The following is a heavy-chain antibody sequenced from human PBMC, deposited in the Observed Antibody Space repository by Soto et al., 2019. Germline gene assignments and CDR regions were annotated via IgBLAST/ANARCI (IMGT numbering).Heavy chain of an antibody. D-gene: IGHD3-16*01. CDR3: ARDRTLRLGELPDY. CDR2: IWYDGGNK. Sequence: PGGSLRLSCAASGFTFSSYGMHWVRQAPGKGLEWVAVIWYDGGNKYYADSVKGRFTISRDNSKNTLYLQMNSLRAEDTAVYYCARDRTLRLGELPDYWGQGTLVTVSS. V-gene: IGHV3-33*01. CDR1: GFTFSSYG. J-gene: IGHJ4*02.